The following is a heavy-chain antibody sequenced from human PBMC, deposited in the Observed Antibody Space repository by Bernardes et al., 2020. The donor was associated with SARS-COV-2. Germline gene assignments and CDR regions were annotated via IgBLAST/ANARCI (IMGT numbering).Heavy chain of an antibody. CDR3: ARDHGYDFWSVEKSGYFDF. V-gene: IGHV3-48*03. J-gene: IGHJ4*02. D-gene: IGHD3-3*01. CDR1: GFTFSSYE. Sequence: GGSLRLSCAASGFTFSSYEMNWVRQAPGKGLEWVSYISSSGSTIYYADSVKGRFTISRDNAKNSLYLQMNSLRAEDTAVYYCARDHGYDFWSVEKSGYFDFWGQGTLVTVSS. CDR2: ISSSGSTI.